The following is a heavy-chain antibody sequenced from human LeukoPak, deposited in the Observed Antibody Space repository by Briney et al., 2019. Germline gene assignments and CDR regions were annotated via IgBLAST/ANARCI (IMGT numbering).Heavy chain of an antibody. V-gene: IGHV3-33*01. CDR2: IWYDGSNK. CDR3: ARSVGATTDWFDP. J-gene: IGHJ5*02. D-gene: IGHD1-26*01. CDR1: GFTFSSNG. Sequence: PGGSLRLSCAASGFTFSSNGMCWVRQAPGKGLEWVAVIWYDGSNKYYADSVEGRFTISRDNSKNTLYLEMNSLRGEDTAVYYCARSVGATTDWFDPWGQGTQVIVSS.